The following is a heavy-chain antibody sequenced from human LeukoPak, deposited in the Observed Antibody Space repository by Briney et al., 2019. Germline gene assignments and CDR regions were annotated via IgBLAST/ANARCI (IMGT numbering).Heavy chain of an antibody. Sequence: TSAKVSCKASGFTFTSSAMQWVRQARGQRLEWIGWIVVGSGNTNYAQKFQERVTITRDMSTSTAYMELSSLRSEDTAVYYCAADRLGYYYDSSGYYNNWFDPWGQGTLVTVSS. V-gene: IGHV1-58*02. D-gene: IGHD3-22*01. CDR3: AADRLGYYYDSSGYYNNWFDP. CDR1: GFTFTSSA. CDR2: IVVGSGNT. J-gene: IGHJ5*02.